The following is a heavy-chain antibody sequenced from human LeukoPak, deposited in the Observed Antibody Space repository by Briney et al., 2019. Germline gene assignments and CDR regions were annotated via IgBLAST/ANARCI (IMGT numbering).Heavy chain of an antibody. CDR3: ARDQWNYYGSGSGENYYFDY. Sequence: GASVKVSCKASGGTFSSYAISWVRQAPGQGLEWMGGIIPIFGTANYAQKLQGRVTMTTDTSTSTAYMELRSLRSDDTAVYYCARDQWNYYGSGSGENYYFDYWGQGTLVTVSS. J-gene: IGHJ4*02. CDR2: IIPIFGTA. CDR1: GGTFSSYA. V-gene: IGHV1-69*05. D-gene: IGHD3-10*01.